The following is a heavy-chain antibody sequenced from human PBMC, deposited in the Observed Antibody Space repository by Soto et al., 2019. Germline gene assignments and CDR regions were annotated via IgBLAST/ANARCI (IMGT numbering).Heavy chain of an antibody. CDR1: GFIFEDFA. D-gene: IGHD3-22*01. V-gene: IGHV3-9*01. Sequence: GGSLRLSCVVSGFIFEDFAMNWVRQVPGKGLGWVSGISWNSATLAYADSVKGRFIVSRDNAKNILYLQMNSLRAEDAALYYCAKDVGSYYYDTSAYLYDYWGQGTLVTVSS. J-gene: IGHJ4*02. CDR3: AKDVGSYYYDTSAYLYDY. CDR2: ISWNSATL.